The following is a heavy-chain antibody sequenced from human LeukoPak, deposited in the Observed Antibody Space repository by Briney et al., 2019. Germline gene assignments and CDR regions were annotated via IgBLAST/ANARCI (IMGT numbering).Heavy chain of an antibody. CDR3: ARGGSVWFGELLPRNWFDP. Sequence: SETLSLTCAVYGGSFSGYYWSWIRQPPGKGLEWIGEINHSGSTNYNPSLKSRVTISVDTSKNQFSLKLSSVTAADTAVYYCARGGSVWFGELLPRNWFDPWGQGTLVTVSS. J-gene: IGHJ5*02. V-gene: IGHV4-34*01. CDR1: GGSFSGYY. CDR2: INHSGST. D-gene: IGHD3-10*01.